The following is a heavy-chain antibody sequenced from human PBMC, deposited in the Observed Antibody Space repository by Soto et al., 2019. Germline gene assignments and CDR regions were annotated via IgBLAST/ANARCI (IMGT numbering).Heavy chain of an antibody. CDR2: TGVTGGGT. Sequence: GGSLRLSCTTSGFTFRTYAMAWVRQAPGKGLEWVSVTGVTGGGTYYGDSVKGRFTISRDDSKNTLYLQMNGLRADDSAVYYCAREFESGYYFFDYWGQGALVTVSS. CDR3: AREFESGYYFFDY. V-gene: IGHV3-23*01. CDR1: GFTFRTYA. D-gene: IGHD3-3*01. J-gene: IGHJ4*02.